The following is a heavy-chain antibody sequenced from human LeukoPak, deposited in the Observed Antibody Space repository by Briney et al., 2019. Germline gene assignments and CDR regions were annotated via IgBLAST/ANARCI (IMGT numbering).Heavy chain of an antibody. V-gene: IGHV3-7*04. Sequence: GGSLRLSCAASGFTFSNYWMSWVRQAPGKGLEWVANIKQDGSERYYVDSVKGRFTISRDNAKNSLYLQMNSLRAEDTAVYYCARANPNWGFDYWGQGTLVTVSS. CDR3: ARANPNWGFDY. CDR2: IKQDGSER. D-gene: IGHD7-27*01. CDR1: GFTFSNYW. J-gene: IGHJ4*02.